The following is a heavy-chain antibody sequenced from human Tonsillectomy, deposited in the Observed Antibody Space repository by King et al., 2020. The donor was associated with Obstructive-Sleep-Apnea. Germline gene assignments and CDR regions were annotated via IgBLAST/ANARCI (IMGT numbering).Heavy chain of an antibody. CDR2: ISYDESYE. Sequence: VQLVESGGGVVQPGRSLRLSCEVSGFTFTSYAFHWVRQAPGKGLEWVAVISYDESYEYYADSAKGRFTISRDNSKNMLFLQMDNLRPEDTAVYYCARDFRLEGEELVGGDFWGQGSLVTVSS. CDR1: GFTFTSYA. J-gene: IGHJ4*02. D-gene: IGHD6-6*01. CDR3: ARDFRLEGEELVGGDF. V-gene: IGHV3-30*04.